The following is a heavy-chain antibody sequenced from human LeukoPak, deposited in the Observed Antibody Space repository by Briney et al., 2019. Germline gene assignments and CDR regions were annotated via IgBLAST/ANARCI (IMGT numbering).Heavy chain of an antibody. Sequence: GESLRLSCAASGVTLSPYGMHWVRQAPGKGLEWVAVISYDGSNKYYADSVKGRFTISRDNSKNTLYLQMNSLRAEDTAVYYCARDQVWLQFPESGAFDIWGQGTMVTVSS. D-gene: IGHD5-24*01. CDR1: GVTLSPYG. CDR2: ISYDGSNK. J-gene: IGHJ3*02. CDR3: ARDQVWLQFPESGAFDI. V-gene: IGHV3-30*03.